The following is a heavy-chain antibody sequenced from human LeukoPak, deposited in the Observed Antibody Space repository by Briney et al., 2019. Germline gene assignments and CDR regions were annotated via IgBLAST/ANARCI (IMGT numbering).Heavy chain of an antibody. CDR1: GFTFSSYA. CDR3: ASKWFGELLSDY. Sequence: GGSLRLSCAASGFTFSSYAMSWVRHAPGKGLEWVSAISGSGGSTYYADSVKGRFTISRDNSKNTLYLQMNSLRAVDTAVYYCASKWFGELLSDYWGQGTLVTVSS. J-gene: IGHJ4*02. CDR2: ISGSGGST. V-gene: IGHV3-23*01. D-gene: IGHD3-10*01.